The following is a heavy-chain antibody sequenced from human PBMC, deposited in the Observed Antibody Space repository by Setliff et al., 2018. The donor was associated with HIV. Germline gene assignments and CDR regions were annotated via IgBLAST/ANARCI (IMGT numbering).Heavy chain of an antibody. CDR3: ARETGYSPSRYYYYGMDV. Sequence: KTSETLSLTCVVYGGSFSGYYLSWVRQPPGKGLEWIGEISHSGTTTYSPSLESRVSISPDTSKNQFSLKLTSVSAADTAVYYCARETGYSPSRYYYYGMDVWGQGTTVTVSS. CDR2: ISHSGTT. V-gene: IGHV4-34*01. D-gene: IGHD3-9*01. J-gene: IGHJ6*02. CDR1: GGSFSGYY.